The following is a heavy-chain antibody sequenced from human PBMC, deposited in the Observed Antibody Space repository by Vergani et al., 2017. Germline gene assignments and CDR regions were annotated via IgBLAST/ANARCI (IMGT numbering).Heavy chain of an antibody. Sequence: QVQLQESGPGLVKPSETLSLTCAVSGYSISSGYYWGWIRQPPGKGLEWIGSIYHSGSTYYNPSLKSRVTISLDTSKNQFSLKLSSVTAADKAVYYCARDNGAASGPEWFDPWGQGTLVTVSS. CDR2: IYHSGST. CDR1: GYSISSGYY. D-gene: IGHD2-8*01. V-gene: IGHV4-38-2*02. J-gene: IGHJ5*02. CDR3: ARDNGAASGPEWFDP.